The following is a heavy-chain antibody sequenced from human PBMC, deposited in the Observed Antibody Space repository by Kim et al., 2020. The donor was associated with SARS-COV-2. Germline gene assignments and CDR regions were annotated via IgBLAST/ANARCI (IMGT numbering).Heavy chain of an antibody. D-gene: IGHD2-21*01. Sequence: GGSLRLSCAASGFTFTSYGMHWVRQAPGKGLEWVAVVSPDGSIPSSGDSVKGRFTISRDNSKNMVYLQMSSLRADDTAVYYCANENFPAGSGHWSCAGNWGQGTLVTVSS. J-gene: IGHJ4*02. CDR2: VSPDGSIP. V-gene: IGHV3-30*18. CDR3: ANENFPAGSGHWSCAGN. CDR1: GFTFTSYG.